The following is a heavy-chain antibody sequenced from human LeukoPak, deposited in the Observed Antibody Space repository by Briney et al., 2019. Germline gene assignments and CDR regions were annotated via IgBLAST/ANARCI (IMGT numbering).Heavy chain of an antibody. D-gene: IGHD3-3*01. J-gene: IGHJ6*03. CDR1: GYTFTGYY. CDR3: AKLPDFWSGYWPRDYYYMDV. CDR2: INPNSGGT. V-gene: IGHV1-2*02. Sequence: ASVKVSCKASGYTFTGYYMHWVRQAPGQGLEWMGWINPNSGGTNYAQKFQGRVTMTRDTSISTAYMELSRLRSDDTAVYYCAKLPDFWSGYWPRDYYYMDVWGKGTTVTVSS.